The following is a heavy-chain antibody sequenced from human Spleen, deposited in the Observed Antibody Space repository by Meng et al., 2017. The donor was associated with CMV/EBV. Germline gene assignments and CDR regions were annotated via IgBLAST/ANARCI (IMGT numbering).Heavy chain of an antibody. D-gene: IGHD3-16*01. J-gene: IGHJ4*02. CDR2: IYYSGNT. CDR3: AREGGYFDY. CDR1: GGAISSGIYY. Sequence: TLSLTCTVSGGAISSGIYYWTWIRQPPGKALEWIGYIYYSGNTYYNPSLKSRLTISVDTSKNQFSLKLSSVTAADTAVYYCAREGGYFDYWGQGMLVTVSS. V-gene: IGHV4-30-4*08.